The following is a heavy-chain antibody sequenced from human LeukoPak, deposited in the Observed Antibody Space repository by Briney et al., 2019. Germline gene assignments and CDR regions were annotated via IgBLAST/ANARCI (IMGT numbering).Heavy chain of an antibody. V-gene: IGHV3-48*04. Sequence: PGGSLRLSCAASGFTFSSLWMSWVRQAPGKGLEWVSYISSSGYTIYYADSVKGRFTISRDNAKNSLYLQMNSLRAEDTAVYYCARGDCSSTSCYDPSVSDYWGQGTLVTVSS. D-gene: IGHD2-2*01. CDR1: GFTFSSLW. CDR3: ARGDCSSTSCYDPSVSDY. CDR2: ISSSGYTI. J-gene: IGHJ4*02.